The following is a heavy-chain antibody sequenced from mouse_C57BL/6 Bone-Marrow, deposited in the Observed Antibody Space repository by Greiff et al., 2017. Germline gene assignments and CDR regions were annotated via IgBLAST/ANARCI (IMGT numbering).Heavy chain of an antibody. CDR1: GYTFTSYG. Sequence: VQLQQSGAELARPGASVKLSCKASGYTFTSYGISWVKQRTGQGLEWIGEIYPRSGNTYYNEKFKGKATLTADKSSRTAYMELRSLTSEDSAVYFCARRGTGTQFAYWGQGTLVTVSA. V-gene: IGHV1-81*01. CDR3: ARRGTGTQFAY. J-gene: IGHJ3*01. CDR2: IYPRSGNT. D-gene: IGHD4-1*01.